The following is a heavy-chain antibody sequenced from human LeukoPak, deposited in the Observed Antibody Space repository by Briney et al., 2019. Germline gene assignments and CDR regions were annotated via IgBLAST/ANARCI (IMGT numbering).Heavy chain of an antibody. V-gene: IGHV4-4*02. CDR2: IYHSGST. D-gene: IGHD3-16*01. Sequence: PSETLSLTCAVSGGSISSSNWWSWVRQPPGKGLEWIGEIYHSGSTNYNPSLKSRVTLSVDKSKNQFSLKLSSVTAADTAMYYCVRDVGGRTFDYWGQGTLVTVSS. J-gene: IGHJ4*02. CDR1: GGSISSSNW. CDR3: VRDVGGRTFDY.